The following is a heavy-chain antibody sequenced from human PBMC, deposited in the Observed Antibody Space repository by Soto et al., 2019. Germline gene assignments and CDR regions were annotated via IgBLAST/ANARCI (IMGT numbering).Heavy chain of an antibody. CDR2: ISAYNGNT. CDR3: ARDYYDSSGYYYVDDAFDI. Sequence: ASVKVSCKASGYTFTSYGISWVRQAPGQGLEWMGWISAYNGNTNYAQKLQGRVTMTTDTSTSTAYMELRSMRSDDTAVYYCARDYYDSSGYYYVDDAFDIWGQGPMVTV. V-gene: IGHV1-18*01. D-gene: IGHD3-22*01. J-gene: IGHJ3*02. CDR1: GYTFTSYG.